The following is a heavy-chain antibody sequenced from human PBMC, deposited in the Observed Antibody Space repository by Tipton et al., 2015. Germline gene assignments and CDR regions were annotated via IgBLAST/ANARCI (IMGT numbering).Heavy chain of an antibody. Sequence: GSLRLSCSASGFTFSHYVMNWVRQAPGKGLVWVSCINTDGSTTTYADSVKGRFTISRDNAKNTLYLQMNSLRAEDTAVYYCARDGGLGRYFDYWGQGTLVTVSS. V-gene: IGHV3-74*01. CDR2: INTDGSTT. D-gene: IGHD3-16*01. CDR3: ARDGGLGRYFDY. J-gene: IGHJ4*02. CDR1: GFTFSHYV.